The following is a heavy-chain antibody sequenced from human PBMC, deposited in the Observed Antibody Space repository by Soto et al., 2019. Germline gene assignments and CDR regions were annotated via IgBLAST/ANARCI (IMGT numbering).Heavy chain of an antibody. Sequence: PSETLSLTSTVSGGSITYSYWTWIRQPPGKGLEWIGYISYTGSANYNASLKSRLTISVDTSKNQFSLTLSSVTAADTALYYCARVNYGDYYYGMDVWGQGTTVAVSS. D-gene: IGHD4-17*01. CDR3: ARVNYGDYYYGMDV. CDR2: ISYTGSA. J-gene: IGHJ6*02. V-gene: IGHV4-59*01. CDR1: GGSITYSY.